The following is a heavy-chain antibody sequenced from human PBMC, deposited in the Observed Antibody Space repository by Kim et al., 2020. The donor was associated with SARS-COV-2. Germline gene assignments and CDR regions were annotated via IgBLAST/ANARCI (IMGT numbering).Heavy chain of an antibody. CDR2: ISGSGGST. D-gene: IGHD5-18*01. CDR1: GFTFSSYA. V-gene: IGHV3-23*01. Sequence: GGSLRLSCAASGFTFSSYAMSWVRQAPGKGLEWVSAISGSGGSTYYADSVKGRFTISRDNSKNTLYLQMNSLRAEDTAVYYCAKDHGKQLWLPDDAFDIWGQGTMVTVSS. CDR3: AKDHGKQLWLPDDAFDI. J-gene: IGHJ3*02.